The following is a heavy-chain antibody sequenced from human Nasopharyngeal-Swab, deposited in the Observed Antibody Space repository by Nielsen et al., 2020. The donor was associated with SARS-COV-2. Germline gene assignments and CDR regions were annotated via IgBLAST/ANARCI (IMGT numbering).Heavy chain of an antibody. D-gene: IGHD3-3*01. Sequence: SQTLSLTCAISGDSVSSHSAGWNWIRQSPSRGLEWLGRTLYRSKWYNDYAESVKSRIAVNPDTSKNQFSLQLNSVTPEDTAVYYCARGRDFSFDSWGPGNLGNAPS. V-gene: IGHV6-1*01. J-gene: IGHJ4*02. CDR2: TLYRSKWYN. CDR1: GDSVSSHSAG. CDR3: ARGRDFSFDS.